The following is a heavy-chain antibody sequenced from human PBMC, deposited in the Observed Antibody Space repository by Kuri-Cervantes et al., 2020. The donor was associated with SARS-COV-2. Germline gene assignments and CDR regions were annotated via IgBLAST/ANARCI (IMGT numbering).Heavy chain of an antibody. CDR3: AREAAVAGKNFDY. V-gene: IGHV1-46*01. Sequence: VSVKVSCKASGYTFTGYYMHWVRQAPGQGLEWMGLITPNGDLTLYAQNFQGRFTVTRDTSTRTVFMELSSLRSEDTAVYYCAREAAVAGKNFDYWGQGTLVTVSS. CDR1: GYTFTGYY. CDR2: ITPNGDLT. J-gene: IGHJ4*02. D-gene: IGHD6-13*01.